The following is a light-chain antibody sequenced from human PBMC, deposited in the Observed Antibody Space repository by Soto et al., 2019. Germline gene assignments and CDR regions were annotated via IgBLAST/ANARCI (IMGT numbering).Light chain of an antibody. CDR1: QSVLYSSNNKNY. CDR3: QQYESTPPT. CDR2: WAS. V-gene: IGKV4-1*01. J-gene: IGKJ2*01. Sequence: DIVMTQSPDSLAVSLGERATINCKSSQSVLYSSNNKNYLAWYQQRPGQPPKLLIYWASTRESGVPDRFSGSGSGTEFTLTITSLQAEDVAVYYCQQYESTPPTVGRGTKLEIK.